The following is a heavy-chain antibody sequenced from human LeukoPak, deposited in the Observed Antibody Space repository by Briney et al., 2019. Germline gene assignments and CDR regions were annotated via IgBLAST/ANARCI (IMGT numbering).Heavy chain of an antibody. CDR3: ARADSGGYYSWPDY. D-gene: IGHD3-22*01. CDR1: GFNFXXXX. V-gene: IGHV3-48*03. Sequence: GEXLRLSXAASGFNFXXXXXXXVRQAPGXXXXXXXXXSSSGXTXYYADSVKXRXTXXRDNAENSLYLQMNSLRAEDTAVYYCARADSGGYYSWPDYWGQGTLVTVSS. CDR2: XSSSGXTX. J-gene: IGHJ4*02.